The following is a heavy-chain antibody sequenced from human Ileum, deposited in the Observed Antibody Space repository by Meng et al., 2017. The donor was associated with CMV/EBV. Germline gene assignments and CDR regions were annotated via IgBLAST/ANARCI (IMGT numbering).Heavy chain of an antibody. V-gene: IGHV4-4*07. CDR2: IFATGTT. Sequence: QLQGSGLGLVMPSQTLSPTCTVSGASLNDYYWGWLRKPAGKGREWIGRIFATGTTNYNPSLKSRVTMSVDTSKNQFSLKLTSVTAADTAVYFCSRDRFDPWGQGALVTVSS. CDR3: SRDRFDP. J-gene: IGHJ5*02. CDR1: GASLNDYY.